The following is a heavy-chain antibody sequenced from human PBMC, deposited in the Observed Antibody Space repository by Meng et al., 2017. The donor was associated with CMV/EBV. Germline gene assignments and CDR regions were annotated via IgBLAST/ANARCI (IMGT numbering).Heavy chain of an antibody. CDR3: ARGNGVAHDY. V-gene: IGHV1-3*01. Sequence: QVQLVHSGAVVKKPGASVKVSCKASGYTFTGYGIHCVRQAPGQRLEWMVWINAGDGNRKYSQKFQDSVTITRDTSASTAYMELSSLRSEDTAVYYCARGNGVAHDYWGQGTLVTVSS. CDR1: GYTFTGYG. D-gene: IGHD3-3*01. CDR2: INAGDGNR. J-gene: IGHJ4*02.